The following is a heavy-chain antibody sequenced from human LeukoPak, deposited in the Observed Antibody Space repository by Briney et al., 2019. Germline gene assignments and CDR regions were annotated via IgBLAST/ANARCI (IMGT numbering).Heavy chain of an antibody. CDR1: GFTFSNYA. D-gene: IGHD2-2*01. CDR2: ISDSGRT. J-gene: IGHJ4*02. V-gene: IGHV3-23*01. CDR3: APRHCVGTTCHAGFYY. Sequence: GRSLRLSCAASGFTFSNYAMNWVRQAPRKGLEWVSAISDSGRTYYADSVKGRFTISRDNSKNTLYLQMNSLRAEDTAVYYCAPRHCVGTTCHAGFYYWGQGTLVTVSS.